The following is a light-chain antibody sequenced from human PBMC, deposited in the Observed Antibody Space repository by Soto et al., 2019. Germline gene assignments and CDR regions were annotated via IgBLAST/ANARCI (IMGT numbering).Light chain of an antibody. CDR1: QSISKY. CDR2: KAS. J-gene: IGKJ1*01. CDR3: QQYNSYSEM. Sequence: DIQMTQSPSTLSASVGDRVTITCLASQSISKYLAWYQQKPGKAPKLLIYKASSLESGVPSRFSGSGSGTEFTLTISSMQPDDFATYYCQQYNSYSEMFGQGTKVDIK. V-gene: IGKV1-5*03.